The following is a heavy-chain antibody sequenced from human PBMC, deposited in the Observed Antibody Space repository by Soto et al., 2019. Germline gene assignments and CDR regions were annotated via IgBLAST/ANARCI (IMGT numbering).Heavy chain of an antibody. Sequence: GSGPTRVYPTQTLTLTCTFSGFSLSSSGMGLGWVRQPPGKALEWLALTYWDDDQRYSPSLNSRLTITKDTSNNQVVLTMTNMDPVDTGTYFCAYFNGYEQFDYWGQGTLVTVS. D-gene: IGHD5-12*01. CDR2: TYWDDDQ. CDR3: AYFNGYEQFDY. J-gene: IGHJ4*02. V-gene: IGHV2-5*02. CDR1: GFSLSSSGMG.